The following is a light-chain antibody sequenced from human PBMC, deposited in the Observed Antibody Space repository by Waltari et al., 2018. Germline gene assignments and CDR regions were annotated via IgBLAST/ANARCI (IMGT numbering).Light chain of an antibody. CDR2: EVV. Sequence: QSALTQPASVSGSLGQSITISCTGSSSNVGSYDLVSWYQHHPGEAPKLLIYEVVKRPSGVSNRCSGSKSGNAASLTISGLQAEDEATYYCCSYANSSPRLVFGGGTELAVL. CDR1: SSNVGSYDL. J-gene: IGLJ2*01. CDR3: CSYANSSPRLV. V-gene: IGLV2-23*02.